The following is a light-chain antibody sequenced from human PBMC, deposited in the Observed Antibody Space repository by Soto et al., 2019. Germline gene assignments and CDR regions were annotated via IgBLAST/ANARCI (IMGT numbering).Light chain of an antibody. V-gene: IGKV1-39*01. J-gene: IGKJ4*01. CDR1: QTISGY. Sequence: DIQMTQSPSSLSASVGDRITITCRASQTISGYLNWYQQKPGKAPKLLISAASSLRSGVPTRFSGSGSGTDFTLTITSLQPGDFATYYCQQSYGSPVTFGGGTKVEIK. CDR3: QQSYGSPVT. CDR2: AAS.